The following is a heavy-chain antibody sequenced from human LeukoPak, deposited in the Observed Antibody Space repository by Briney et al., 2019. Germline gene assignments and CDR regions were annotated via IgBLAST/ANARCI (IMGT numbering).Heavy chain of an antibody. CDR3: ARSQYCSSTSCYAKGDY. Sequence: GASVKVSCKASGGTFSSYAISWVRQGPGQGLEWMGGIIPIFGTANYAQKFQGRVTITADESTSTAYMELSSLRSEDTAVYYCARSQYCSSTSCYAKGDYWGQGTLVTVSS. CDR1: GGTFSSYA. D-gene: IGHD2-2*01. CDR2: IIPIFGTA. V-gene: IGHV1-69*13. J-gene: IGHJ4*02.